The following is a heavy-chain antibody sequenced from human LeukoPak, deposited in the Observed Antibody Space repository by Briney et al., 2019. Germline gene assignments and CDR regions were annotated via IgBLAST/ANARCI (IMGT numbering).Heavy chain of an antibody. J-gene: IGHJ4*02. D-gene: IGHD1-26*01. V-gene: IGHV3-49*04. Sequence: GGSLRLSCTASGFTFGDYAMSWVRQAPGKGLEWVGFIRSKAYGGTTEYAASVNGRFTISRDDSKSIAYLQMNSLKTEDTAVYYCGIKGGSYFDYWGQGTLVTVSS. CDR3: GIKGGSYFDY. CDR1: GFTFGDYA. CDR2: IRSKAYGGTT.